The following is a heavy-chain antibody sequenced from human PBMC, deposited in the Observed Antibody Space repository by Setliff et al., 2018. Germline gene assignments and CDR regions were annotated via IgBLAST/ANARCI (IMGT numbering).Heavy chain of an antibody. J-gene: IGHJ6*03. Sequence: SVKVSCKASGGTFSSYGISWVRQAPGQGLEWMGGTIPMFGTTNYARKFQGRVTIITDESTSTAYMQLSSLGSEDTAVYYCAREGVHSRSSTDYRYYMDVWGKGTTVTVSS. CDR1: GGTFSSYG. D-gene: IGHD6-6*01. CDR3: AREGVHSRSSTDYRYYMDV. V-gene: IGHV1-69*05. CDR2: TIPMFGTT.